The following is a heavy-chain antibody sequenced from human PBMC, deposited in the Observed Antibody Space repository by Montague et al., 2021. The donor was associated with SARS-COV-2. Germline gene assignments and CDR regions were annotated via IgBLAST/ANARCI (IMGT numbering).Heavy chain of an antibody. CDR3: ARRRIKDILLVLPAPHLDV. J-gene: IGHJ6*04. D-gene: IGHD2-21*02. CDR2: ITGSGSTT. Sequence: SLRFSCAASDFTFSDYSMTWVRQAPGKGLEWVSFITGSGSTTYYADSVKGRFTISRDNSRSTLYLQMNSLRVEDTAVYYCARRRIKDILLVLPAPHLDVWGKGTTVTVSS. V-gene: IGHV3-23*01. CDR1: DFTFSDYS.